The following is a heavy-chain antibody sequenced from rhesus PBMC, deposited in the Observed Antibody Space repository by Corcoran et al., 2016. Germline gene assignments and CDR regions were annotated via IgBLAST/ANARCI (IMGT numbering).Heavy chain of an antibody. D-gene: IGHD1-14*01. CDR3: ARDLRYSWNGNGLDS. CDR2: IGSSSAST. Sequence: QVQLQESGPGLVKPSETLSLTCAVSGYSISSGSGWSWFRQLPGKGLEWFGDIGSSSASTNYNPSLKSRVTIAKVTSKNQFSRKLSSVTAADAAVYYGARDLRYSWNGNGLDSWGQGVVVTVSS. CDR1: GYSISSGSG. J-gene: IGHJ6*01. V-gene: IGHV4-127*01.